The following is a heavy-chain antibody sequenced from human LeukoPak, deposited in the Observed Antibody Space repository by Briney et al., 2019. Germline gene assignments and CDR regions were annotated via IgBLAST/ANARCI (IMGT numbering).Heavy chain of an antibody. D-gene: IGHD6-19*01. Sequence: GRSLRLSCAASGFTFSSYWMHWVRQAPGKGLLWVSRINSDGSSTSYADSVKGRFTISRDNAKNTLYLQMNSLRAEDTAVYYCARDHGYSSGWYEDWGQGTLVTVSS. CDR2: INSDGSST. J-gene: IGHJ4*02. CDR3: ARDHGYSSGWYED. CDR1: GFTFSSYW. V-gene: IGHV3-74*01.